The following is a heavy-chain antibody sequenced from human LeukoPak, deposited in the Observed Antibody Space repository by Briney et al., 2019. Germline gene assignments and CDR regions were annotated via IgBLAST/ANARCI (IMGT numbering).Heavy chain of an antibody. J-gene: IGHJ3*02. D-gene: IGHD2-21*02. V-gene: IGHV3-21*04. CDR1: GFTFNSYS. Sequence: GGSLRLSCAASGFTFNSYSMNWVRQAPGKGLEWVSSISSSSSYIYYADSVKGRFTISRDNAKNSLYLQMNSLKPEDTAVYYCVRSVTASTTGAIWGQGTMVTVSS. CDR3: VRSVTASTTGAI. CDR2: ISSSSSYI.